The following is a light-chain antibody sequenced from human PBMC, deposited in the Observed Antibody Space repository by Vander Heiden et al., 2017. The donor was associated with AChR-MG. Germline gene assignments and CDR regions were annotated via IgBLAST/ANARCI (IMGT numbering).Light chain of an antibody. CDR1: QRVNSN. Sequence: EIVMTQSPATLSVSPGERATLSCRASQRVNSNLAWYQQNPGQAPRLLIYAASTRATGIPARFSGSGSGTEFTLTISGLQSEDFAVYYCQQYDDWPPLTFGGGTKVEIK. CDR3: QQYDDWPPLT. V-gene: IGKV3-15*01. CDR2: AAS. J-gene: IGKJ4*01.